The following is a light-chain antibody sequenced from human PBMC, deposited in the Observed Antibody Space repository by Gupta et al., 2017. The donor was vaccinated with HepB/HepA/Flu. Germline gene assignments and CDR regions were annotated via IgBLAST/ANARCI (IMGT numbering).Light chain of an antibody. V-gene: IGLV2-23*02. CDR3: CSYHCCSYAGYSNVV. CDR2: EVC. Sequence: QSALTQPASVSGSPGQSITISCTGTSSDVGSYNLVSWYQQYPGKAPKVMIYEVCKRPSGVSNRFSGSKSGNTASLTISGLQAEDEADYYCCSYHCCSYAGYSNVVFGGGTKLTVL. CDR1: SSDVGSYNL. J-gene: IGLJ2*01.